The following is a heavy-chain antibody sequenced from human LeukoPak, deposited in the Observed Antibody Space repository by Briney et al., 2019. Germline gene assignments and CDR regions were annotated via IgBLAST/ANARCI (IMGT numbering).Heavy chain of an antibody. CDR1: GYTFTGYY. CDR2: INPNSGGT. Sequence: EASVKVSCKASGYTFTGYYMHWVRQAPGQGLEWMGWINPNSGGTNYAQKFQGRVTMARDTSISTAYMELSRLRSDDTAVYYCARATDIVVVIAAWNWFDPWGQGTLVTVSS. CDR3: ARATDIVVVIAAWNWFDP. J-gene: IGHJ5*02. V-gene: IGHV1-2*02. D-gene: IGHD2-15*01.